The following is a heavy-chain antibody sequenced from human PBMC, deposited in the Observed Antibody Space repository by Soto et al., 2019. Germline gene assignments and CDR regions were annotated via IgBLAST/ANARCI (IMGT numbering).Heavy chain of an antibody. D-gene: IGHD2-2*01. CDR1: GYSFTSYW. V-gene: IGHV5-10-1*01. J-gene: IGHJ6*02. CDR2: IGPSDSYT. CDR3: ARQSIVVVPAAPYYGMDV. Sequence: GESLKISCKGSGYSFTSYWISWVRQMPGKGLEWMGRIGPSDSYTNYSPSFQGHVTISADKSISTAYLQWSSLKASDTAMYYCARQSIVVVPAAPYYGMDVWGQGTTVTVSS.